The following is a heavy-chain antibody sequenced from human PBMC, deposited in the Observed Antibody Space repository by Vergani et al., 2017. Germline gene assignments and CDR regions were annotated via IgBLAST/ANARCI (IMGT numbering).Heavy chain of an antibody. CDR1: GFTVSSNY. Sequence: EVQLVESGGGLVQPGGSLRLSCAASGFTVSSNYMSWVRQAPGKGLEWVSVIYSGGSTYYADSVKGRFTISRDNSKNTLYLQMNSLRAEDTAVYYCATSAAAGTDYYYYGMDVWGQGTTVTVSS. D-gene: IGHD6-13*01. J-gene: IGHJ6*02. CDR2: IYSGGST. CDR3: ATSAAAGTDYYYYGMDV. V-gene: IGHV3-66*01.